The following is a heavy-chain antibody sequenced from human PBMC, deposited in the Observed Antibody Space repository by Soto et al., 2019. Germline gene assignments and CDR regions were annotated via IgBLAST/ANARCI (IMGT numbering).Heavy chain of an antibody. J-gene: IGHJ6*02. CDR2: IRSKANGYAT. CDR1: GFTFSGSV. V-gene: IGHV3-73*01. Sequence: GSLRLSCAASGFTFSGSVIHWVRQAPGKGLEWVDRIRSKANGYATAYGPSVKGRFTISRADSRNTAFLQMSSLKIEDTAVYYCSGGENDYNYYYYFPMDVWGQGTTVTVSS. CDR3: SGGENDYNYYYYFPMDV. D-gene: IGHD4-4*01.